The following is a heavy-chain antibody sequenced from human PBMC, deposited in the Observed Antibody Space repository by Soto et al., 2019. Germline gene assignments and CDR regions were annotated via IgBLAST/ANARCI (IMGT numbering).Heavy chain of an antibody. CDR1: GYSFTSYW. CDR3: ARQGYCISTRCLNFDY. V-gene: IGHV5-51*01. CDR2: IYPGDSDT. J-gene: IGHJ4*02. Sequence: GESLKISCKGSGYSFTSYWVGWVRQMPGKGLEWMGIIYPGDSDTRYSPSFQGQVTISADKSISTAYLQWSSLKASDTAMYYCARQGYCISTRCLNFDYWGQGTLVTVSS. D-gene: IGHD2-2*01.